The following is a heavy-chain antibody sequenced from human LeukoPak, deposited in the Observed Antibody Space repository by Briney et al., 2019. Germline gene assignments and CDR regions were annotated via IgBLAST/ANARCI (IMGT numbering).Heavy chain of an antibody. CDR3: AKTGGPWD. J-gene: IGHJ4*02. V-gene: IGHV3-53*01. CDR1: GFIVNSNN. Sequence: GGSLRLSCAASGFIVNSNNLSWVRQAPGKGLEWVSVIYREGTTYYADSVKGRFTISRDNSKNTLYLQMNSLRVEDTAVYYCAKTGGPWDWGQGTLVTVSS. CDR2: IYREGTT. D-gene: IGHD7-27*01.